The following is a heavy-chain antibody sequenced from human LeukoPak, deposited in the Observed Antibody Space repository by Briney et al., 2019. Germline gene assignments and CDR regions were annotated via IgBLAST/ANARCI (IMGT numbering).Heavy chain of an antibody. Sequence: ASVKVSCKASGYIFSNYGISWVRQAPGQGLEWMGWISAHNGNTDYAQRFQGRVTMTTDTSTGTAYMELTSLRSDDTAVYYCARIAAAGPLGYWGQGTLVTVSS. V-gene: IGHV1-18*01. J-gene: IGHJ4*02. CDR2: ISAHNGNT. CDR3: ARIAAAGPLGY. D-gene: IGHD6-13*01. CDR1: GYIFSNYG.